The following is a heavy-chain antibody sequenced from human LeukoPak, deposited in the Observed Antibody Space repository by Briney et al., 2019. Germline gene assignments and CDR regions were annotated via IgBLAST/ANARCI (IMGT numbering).Heavy chain of an antibody. D-gene: IGHD6-13*01. J-gene: IGHJ4*02. Sequence: GGSLRLSCAASGFTFSYYWKSWVRQAPGKGLEWVANINEDGSEKYYVDSVKGRFTISRDNAKNSLYLQMNSLRAEDTAVYYCARGESSSWYDWGQGTLVTVSS. CDR1: GFTFSYYW. V-gene: IGHV3-7*01. CDR2: INEDGSEK. CDR3: ARGESSSWYD.